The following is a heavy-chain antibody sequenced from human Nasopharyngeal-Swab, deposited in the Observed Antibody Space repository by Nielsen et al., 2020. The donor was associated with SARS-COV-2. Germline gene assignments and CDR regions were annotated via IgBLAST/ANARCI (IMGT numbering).Heavy chain of an antibody. Sequence: ETLSLTCAASGFTFSSYSMNWVRQAPGKELEWVSSISSSSSYIYYADSVKGRFTISRDNAKNSLYLQMNSLRAEDTAVYYCARALPDTYCGGDCYYNWGQGTLVTVSS. CDR1: GFTFSSYS. J-gene: IGHJ4*02. CDR2: ISSSSSYI. D-gene: IGHD2-21*02. V-gene: IGHV3-21*01. CDR3: ARALPDTYCGGDCYYN.